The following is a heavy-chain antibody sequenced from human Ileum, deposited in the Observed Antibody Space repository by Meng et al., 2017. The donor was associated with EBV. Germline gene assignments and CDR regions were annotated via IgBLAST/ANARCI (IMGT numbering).Heavy chain of an antibody. V-gene: IGHV4-28*01. CDR1: GYSISSTNW. J-gene: IGHJ4*02. CDR3: ARNVPGTSAYYD. Sequence: VQLQGSGSGLVKPSDTLSLTCAVSGYSISSTNWWGWIRQPPGKGLEWIGYIYYSGSTSYNPSLKSRVTMSVDTSKNQFSLNLNSVTAVDTAVYYCARNVPGTSAYYDWGQGTLVTVSS. D-gene: IGHD3-22*01. CDR2: IYYSGST.